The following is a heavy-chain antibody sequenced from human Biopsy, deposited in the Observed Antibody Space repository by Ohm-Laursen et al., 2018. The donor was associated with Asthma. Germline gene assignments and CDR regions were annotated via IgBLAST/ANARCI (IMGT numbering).Heavy chain of an antibody. CDR3: ASDFPKDYVRYNFQF. D-gene: IGHD4-17*01. V-gene: IGHV1-24*01. CDR2: HDHEEGGT. J-gene: IGHJ4*02. CDR1: GYSLTDLT. Sequence: ASVKVSCKISGYSLTDLTMHWVRQAPGQGLEWMGGHDHEEGGTVNARRFQGRVTMTEDTSTDTAYMELSRLSSDDTAVYYCASDFPKDYVRYNFQFWGQGTLVTVSS.